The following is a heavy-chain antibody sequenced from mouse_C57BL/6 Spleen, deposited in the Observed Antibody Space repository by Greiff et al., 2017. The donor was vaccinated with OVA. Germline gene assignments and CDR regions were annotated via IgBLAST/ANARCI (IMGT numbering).Heavy chain of an antibody. V-gene: IGHV1-82*01. CDR2: IYPGDGDT. Sequence: QVQLKQSGPELVKPGASVKISCKASGYAFSSSWMNWVKQRPGKGLEWIGRIYPGDGDTNYNGKFKGKATLTAGKYSSTAYMQLSSLTSKDSAVDFCARDTDGAWFAYWGQGTLVTVSA. CDR1: GYAFSSSW. CDR3: ARDTDGAWFAY. J-gene: IGHJ3*01.